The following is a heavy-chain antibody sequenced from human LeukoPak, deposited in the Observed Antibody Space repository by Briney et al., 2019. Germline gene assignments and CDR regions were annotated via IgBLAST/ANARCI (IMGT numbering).Heavy chain of an antibody. Sequence: GGSLRLSCAASGFTFSTFAMIWVRQPPGKGLEWVSSIFPSGGEIHYADSVRGRFTISRDNSKSTLSLQMNSLRAEDTAVYYCARGFSSSWSNYFDYWGQGTLVTVSS. D-gene: IGHD6-13*01. CDR3: ARGFSSSWSNYFDY. CDR2: IFPSGGEI. J-gene: IGHJ4*02. V-gene: IGHV3-23*01. CDR1: GFTFSTFA.